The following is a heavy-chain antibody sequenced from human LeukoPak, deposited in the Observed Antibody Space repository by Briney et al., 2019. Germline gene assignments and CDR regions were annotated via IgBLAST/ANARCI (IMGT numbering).Heavy chain of an antibody. CDR2: IIPIFGTA. J-gene: IGHJ6*02. Sequence: SVKVSCKASGGTFSSYAISWVRQAPGQGLEWMGGIIPIFGTANYAQKFQGRVTITADESTSTAYMELSSLRSEDTAVYYCARDEPVDTAMKYYYYYGMDVWGQGTTVTVSS. CDR1: GGTFSSYA. V-gene: IGHV1-69*13. D-gene: IGHD5-18*01. CDR3: ARDEPVDTAMKYYYYYGMDV.